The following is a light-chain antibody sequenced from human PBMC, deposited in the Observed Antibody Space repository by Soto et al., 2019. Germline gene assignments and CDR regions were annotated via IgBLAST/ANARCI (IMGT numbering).Light chain of an antibody. V-gene: IGLV2-14*01. CDR3: SSFTTSNTPHFV. CDR1: SSDVGGYNY. CDR2: EVS. J-gene: IGLJ1*01. Sequence: QSALTQPASVSGSPGQSMTISCTGTSSDVGGYNYVSWFQQHPGRAPKLMIYEVSNRPSGVSNRFSGSKSGTTASLSISGLQAEDEADYYCSSFTTSNTPHFVFGTGTKLTVL.